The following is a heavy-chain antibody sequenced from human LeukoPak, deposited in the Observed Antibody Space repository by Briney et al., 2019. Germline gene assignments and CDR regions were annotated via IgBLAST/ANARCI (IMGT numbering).Heavy chain of an antibody. CDR3: ARSAARPDYYYYYYMDV. CDR2: IIPIFGTA. Sequence: GASVKVSCKASGGTFSSYAISWVRQAPGQGLEWMGGIIPIFGTANYAQKFQGRVTITTDESTSTAYMELSSLRSEDTAVYYCARSAARPDYYYYYYMDVWGKGTTVTVSS. J-gene: IGHJ6*03. V-gene: IGHV1-69*05. D-gene: IGHD6-6*01. CDR1: GGTFSSYA.